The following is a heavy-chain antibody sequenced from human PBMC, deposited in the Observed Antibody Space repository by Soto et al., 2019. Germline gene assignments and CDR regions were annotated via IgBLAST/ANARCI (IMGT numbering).Heavy chain of an antibody. Sequence: ASVKVSCKASGGTFSSYTISWVRQAPGQGLEWMGRIIPILGIANYAQKFQGRVTITADKSTSTAYMELSSLRSEDTAVYYCSVYASPTAYTSGNWFAPWGQGTLVTVSS. CDR3: SVYASPTAYTSGNWFAP. CDR1: GGTFSSYT. J-gene: IGHJ5*02. D-gene: IGHD2-8*01. V-gene: IGHV1-69*02. CDR2: IIPILGIA.